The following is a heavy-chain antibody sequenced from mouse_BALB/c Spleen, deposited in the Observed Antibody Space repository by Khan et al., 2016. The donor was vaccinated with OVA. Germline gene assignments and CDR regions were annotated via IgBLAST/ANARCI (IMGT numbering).Heavy chain of an antibody. CDR1: GFTFSTYG. V-gene: IGHV5-6*01. CDR3: TRLAYYDDSEGFAY. Sequence: EVQRVESGGDLVKPGGSLKLSCAASGFTFSTYGMSWVRQAPDKRLEWVATVSTGGSYTYYPDSVKGRFTISRDNAKNTLYLHMSGLRSEDTAMFYCTRLAYYDDSEGFAYWGQGTLVTVSA. J-gene: IGHJ3*01. CDR2: VSTGGSYT. D-gene: IGHD1-1*01.